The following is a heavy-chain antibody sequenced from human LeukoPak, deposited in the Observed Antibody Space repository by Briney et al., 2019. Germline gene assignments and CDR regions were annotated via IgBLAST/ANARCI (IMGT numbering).Heavy chain of an antibody. Sequence: GESLKISCKGSGYSLNSYWIGWVRQMPGKGLEWMGIIYPGDSDTRYSPSFQGQVPISADKSISTAYLQWSSLKASDTAMYYCARRITVSAKRYLDLWGQGTLVSVSS. J-gene: IGHJ4*02. V-gene: IGHV5-51*01. CDR3: ARRITVSAKRYLDL. D-gene: IGHD6-19*01. CDR2: IYPGDSDT. CDR1: GYSLNSYW.